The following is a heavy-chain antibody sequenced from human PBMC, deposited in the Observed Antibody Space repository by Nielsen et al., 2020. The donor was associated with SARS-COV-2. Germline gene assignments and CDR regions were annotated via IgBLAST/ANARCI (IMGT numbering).Heavy chain of an antibody. CDR2: IDPNSGNT. CDR3: ARAPIVVVVAARSKRNWFDP. V-gene: IGHV1-8*03. J-gene: IGHJ5*02. Sequence: WVRQAPGQGLEWMGWIDPNSGNTGYAQKFQGRVTITRDTSASTAYMELSSLRSEDTAVYYCARAPIVVVVAARSKRNWFDPWGQGTLVTVSS. D-gene: IGHD2-15*01.